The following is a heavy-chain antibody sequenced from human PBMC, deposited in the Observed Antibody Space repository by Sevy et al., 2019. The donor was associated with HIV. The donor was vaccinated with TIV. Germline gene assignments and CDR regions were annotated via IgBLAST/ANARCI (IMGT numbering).Heavy chain of an antibody. J-gene: IGHJ3*02. V-gene: IGHV4-4*07. CDR3: ARDLHLYDFWSGYPETDAFDI. D-gene: IGHD3-3*01. Sequence: SETLSLTCTVSGGSISSYYWSWIRQPAGKGLEWIGRIYTSGSTNYNPSLKSRVTMSVETSKNQFSLKLSSVTAADTAVYYCARDLHLYDFWSGYPETDAFDIWGQGTMVTVSS. CDR1: GGSISSYY. CDR2: IYTSGST.